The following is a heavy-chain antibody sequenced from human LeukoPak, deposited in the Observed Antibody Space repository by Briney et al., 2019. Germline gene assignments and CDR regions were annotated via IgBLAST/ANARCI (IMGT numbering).Heavy chain of an antibody. CDR3: ARSQNWGFDY. D-gene: IGHD7-27*01. CDR1: GDSVSSNSAA. CDR2: TYYKSKWYN. J-gene: IGHJ4*02. Sequence: RSQTLSLTCAISGDSVSSNSAAWNWIRQSPSRGLEWLGRTYYKSKWYNAYALSVKSRITINPDTSENQFSLQLSSVTPEDTAVYYCARSQNWGFDYWGQGTLIT. V-gene: IGHV6-1*01.